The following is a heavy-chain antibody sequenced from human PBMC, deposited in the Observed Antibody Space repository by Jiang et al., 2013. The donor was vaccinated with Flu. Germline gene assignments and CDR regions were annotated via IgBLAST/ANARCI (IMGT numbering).Heavy chain of an antibody. V-gene: IGHV3-23*04. Sequence: VQLVESGGGLVQPGGSLRLSCAASGFTFSSYAVSWVRQAPGKGLEWVSSISAGGSSKFHADSVMGRFTISRDNSKNTLYLQMNSLRAEDTAVYYCAKVKSEGDYDFWSGSSVYWYFDLWAVAPWSLSPQ. D-gene: IGHD3-3*01. J-gene: IGHJ2*01. CDR2: ISAGGSSK. CDR1: GFTFSSYA. CDR3: AKVKSEGDYDFWSGSSVYWYFDL.